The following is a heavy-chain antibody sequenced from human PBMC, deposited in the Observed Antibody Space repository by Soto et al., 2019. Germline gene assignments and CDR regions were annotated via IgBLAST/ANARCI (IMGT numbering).Heavy chain of an antibody. D-gene: IGHD6-13*01. CDR1: GGSISSSSYY. Sequence: QLQLQESGPGLVKPSETLSLTCTVSGGSISSSSYYWGWIRQPPGKGLEWIGSIYYSGSTYYNPSLKSRVTISVDTSKNQFSLKLSSVTAADTAVYYCARRRYSSSWYENYFDYWGQGTLVTVSS. J-gene: IGHJ4*02. CDR2: IYYSGST. CDR3: ARRRYSSSWYENYFDY. V-gene: IGHV4-39*01.